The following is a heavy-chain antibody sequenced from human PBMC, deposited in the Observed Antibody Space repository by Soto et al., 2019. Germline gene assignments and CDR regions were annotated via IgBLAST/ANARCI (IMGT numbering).Heavy chain of an antibody. CDR3: ARGDFSSGWLNPYFDY. CDR1: GFTFSSYG. CDR2: IWYDGSNK. J-gene: IGHJ4*02. Sequence: QVQLVESGGGVVQPGRSLRLSCAASGFTFSSYGMHWVRQAPGKGLEWVAVIWYDGSNKYYADSVKGRFTISRDNSKNTLYLQMNSLRAEDKAVYYCARGDFSSGWLNPYFDYWGQGTLVTVSS. V-gene: IGHV3-33*01. D-gene: IGHD6-19*01.